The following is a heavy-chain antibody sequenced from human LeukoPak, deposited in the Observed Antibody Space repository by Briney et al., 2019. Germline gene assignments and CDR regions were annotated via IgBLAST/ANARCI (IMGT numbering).Heavy chain of an antibody. CDR2: IRFDGSTK. D-gene: IGHD1-26*01. Sequence: GGSLRLSCAASGFTFSDYAIHWVRQAPGKGLEWVAFIRFDGSTKYYADSVKGRFTISRDNSKNTLYLQMNSLRAEDTAVYYCAKSESYSFDYWGQGTLVTVSS. CDR1: GFTFSDYA. CDR3: AKSESYSFDY. V-gene: IGHV3-30*02. J-gene: IGHJ4*02.